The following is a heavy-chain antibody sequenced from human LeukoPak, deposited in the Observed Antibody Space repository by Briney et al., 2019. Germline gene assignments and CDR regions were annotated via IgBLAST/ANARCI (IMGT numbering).Heavy chain of an antibody. V-gene: IGHV3-7*01. CDR2: INEDGDVT. J-gene: IGHJ5*02. CDR3: AGERHTAASYNWYDP. D-gene: IGHD2-21*02. CDR1: GFIFNTYW. Sequence: GGSLRLSCAASGFIFNTYWMSWVLQAPGKGLEWVANINEDGDVTYYVDSVKGRFTISRDNARNSLYLQMNSLRVEDTAVYYCAGERHTAASYNWYDPWGQGTLVAVSS.